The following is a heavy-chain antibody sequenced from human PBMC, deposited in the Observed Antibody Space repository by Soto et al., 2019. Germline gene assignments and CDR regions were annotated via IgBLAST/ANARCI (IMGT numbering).Heavy chain of an antibody. CDR2: IYWDDDK. J-gene: IGHJ5*01. D-gene: IGHD1-20*01. V-gene: IGHV2-5*02. CDR3: AHLGITGTTSWFDS. Sequence: QITLKESGPTLVKPTQTLTLTCTFSGFSLSTRGVGVGWIRQPPGKALEWLAHIYWDDDKRYSPSLKSRLTITKGTSKNQVVLTMTNMDPVDTATYYCAHLGITGTTSWFDSWGQGTLVTVSS. CDR1: GFSLSTRGVG.